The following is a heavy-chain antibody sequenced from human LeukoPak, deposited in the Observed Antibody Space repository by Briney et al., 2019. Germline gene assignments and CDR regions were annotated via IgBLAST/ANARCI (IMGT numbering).Heavy chain of an antibody. CDR1: GGSIGASINSPNW. CDR3: ARLRLHHYDSSGSSYSFDH. Sequence: PSGTLSLTCAVSGGSIGASINSPNWWSWVRQPPGKGLEWIGEIFHSGSTNYNPSLKSRVTISVDKSNNQFSLNLNSVTAADTAVYFCARLRLHHYDSSGSSYSFDHWGQGTLAIVSS. V-gene: IGHV4-4*02. D-gene: IGHD3-22*01. CDR2: IFHSGST. J-gene: IGHJ4*02.